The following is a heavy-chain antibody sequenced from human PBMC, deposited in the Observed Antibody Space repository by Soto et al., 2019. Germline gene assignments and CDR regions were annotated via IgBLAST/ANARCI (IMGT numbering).Heavy chain of an antibody. J-gene: IGHJ4*02. CDR1: GFTFSSYV. D-gene: IGHD6-13*01. Sequence: EVHLLESGGGLVQPGGSLRLSCAGSGFTFSSYVMSWVRQAPGKGLEWVSAISGSGGSTYYADSVKGRFTISRDNSKTPLYLQLTSLSAEDTAVYYCASPCSSWRAGYWGEGTLVAVSS. CDR3: ASPCSSWRAGY. V-gene: IGHV3-23*01. CDR2: ISGSGGST.